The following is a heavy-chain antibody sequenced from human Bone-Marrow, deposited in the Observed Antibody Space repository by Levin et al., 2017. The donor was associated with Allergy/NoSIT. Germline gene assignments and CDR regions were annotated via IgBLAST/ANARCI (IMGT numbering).Heavy chain of an antibody. D-gene: IGHD1-26*01. J-gene: IGHJ4*02. CDR2: INPNSGGS. Sequence: EASVKVSCKASGHPFTDYYIHWVRQAPGQGLEWMGWINPNSGGSKSAQKFQDRVAMTTDTSISTAYMELSGLRSDDTAVYFCASPGLLSGNLYLDYWGQGTLVTVSS. CDR3: ASPGLLSGNLYLDY. V-gene: IGHV1-2*02. CDR1: GHPFTDYY.